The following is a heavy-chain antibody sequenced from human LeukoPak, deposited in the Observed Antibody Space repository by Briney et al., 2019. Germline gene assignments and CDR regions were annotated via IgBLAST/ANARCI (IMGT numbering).Heavy chain of an antibody. Sequence: ASVKVSCKASGYTFTSYYMHWVRQAPGQGLEWMGRINPNSGGTNYAQKFQGRVTMTRDTSISTAYMELSRLRSDDTAVYYCAREDGTYYYDSSGYSNFDYWGQGTLVTVSS. CDR3: AREDGTYYYDSSGYSNFDY. D-gene: IGHD3-22*01. CDR2: INPNSGGT. J-gene: IGHJ4*02. V-gene: IGHV1-2*06. CDR1: GYTFTSYY.